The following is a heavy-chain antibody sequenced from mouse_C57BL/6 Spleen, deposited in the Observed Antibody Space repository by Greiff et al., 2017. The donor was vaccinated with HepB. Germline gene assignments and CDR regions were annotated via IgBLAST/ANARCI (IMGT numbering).Heavy chain of an antibody. CDR2: ISSGGDYI. Sequence: DVKLVESGEGLVKPGGSLKLSCAASGFTFSSYAMSWVRQTPEKRLEWVAYISSGGDYIYYADTVKGRFTISRDNARNTLYLQMSSLKSEDTAMYYCTRESDYYGSSYPPFDYWGQGTTLTVSS. D-gene: IGHD1-1*01. CDR1: GFTFSSYA. V-gene: IGHV5-9-1*02. J-gene: IGHJ2*01. CDR3: TRESDYYGSSYPPFDY.